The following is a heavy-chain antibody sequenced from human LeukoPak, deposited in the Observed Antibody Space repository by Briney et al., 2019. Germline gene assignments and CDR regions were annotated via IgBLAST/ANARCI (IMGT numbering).Heavy chain of an antibody. CDR1: GGSISSYY. Sequence: SETLSLTCTVSGGSISSYYWSWIRQPPGKGLEWIGYIYYSGSTNYNPSLKSRVTISVDRSKNQFSLKLSSVTAADTAVYYCARLGYCSSTSCSPWGQGTLVTVSS. CDR3: ARLGYCSSTSCSP. V-gene: IGHV4-59*12. CDR2: IYYSGST. D-gene: IGHD2-2*03. J-gene: IGHJ5*02.